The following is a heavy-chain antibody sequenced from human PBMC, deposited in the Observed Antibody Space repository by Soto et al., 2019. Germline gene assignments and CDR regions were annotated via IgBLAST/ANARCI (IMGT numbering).Heavy chain of an antibody. CDR1: GGSISSDGYY. J-gene: IGHJ4*01. CDR3: ATAYYCDYEY. Sequence: QVQLQESGPGLVKPSQTLSLTCTVSGGSISSDGYYSSWIRQHPGKGLEWVGYIYYSGTTYYRPSRKSRVTTAVDTCKYESALKLSSVTAADAADYDCATAYYCDYEYWGHGTLVTVSS. CDR2: IYYSGTT. V-gene: IGHV4-31*03. D-gene: IGHD4-17*01.